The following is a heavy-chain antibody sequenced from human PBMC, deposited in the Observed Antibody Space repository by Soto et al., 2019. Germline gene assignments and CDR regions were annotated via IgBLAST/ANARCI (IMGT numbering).Heavy chain of an antibody. CDR2: ISYEGRNT. CDR3: AKDLRSSSWYSPFDP. Sequence: GGSLRLSCAGSGVIFSNYGMHWVRQAPGKGLEWVAFISYEGRNTYYADSVKGRFTISRDNSKATLHLHMNSLRVEDTAVYYCAKDLRSSSWYSPFDPWGQGTLVTVSS. J-gene: IGHJ5*01. D-gene: IGHD6-13*01. V-gene: IGHV3-30*18. CDR1: GVIFSNYG.